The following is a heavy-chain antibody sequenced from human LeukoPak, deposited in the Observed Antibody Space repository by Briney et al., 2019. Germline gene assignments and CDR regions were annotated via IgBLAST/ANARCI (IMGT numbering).Heavy chain of an antibody. V-gene: IGHV3-9*01. D-gene: IGHD6-19*01. Sequence: GGSLRLSCAASGFTFDDYTMHWVRQAPGRGLEWVSGISWNSGSIGYAVSVKGRFTISRDNAKNSLYLQMNSLRAEDTALYYCAKVRTSLEQWLDFDYWGQGTLVTVSS. CDR3: AKVRTSLEQWLDFDY. J-gene: IGHJ4*02. CDR1: GFTFDDYT. CDR2: ISWNSGSI.